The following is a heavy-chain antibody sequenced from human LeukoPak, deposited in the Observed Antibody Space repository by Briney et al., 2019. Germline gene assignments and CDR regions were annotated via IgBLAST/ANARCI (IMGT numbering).Heavy chain of an antibody. CDR2: ISSSSSYI. J-gene: IGHJ4*02. CDR1: GFTFSSYA. Sequence: GGSLRISCAASGFTFSSYAMSWVRQAPGKGLEWVSSISSSSSYIYYADSVKGRFTISRDNAKNSLYLQMNSLRAEDTAVYYCAVSYDSSGYYYLWGQGTLVTVSS. D-gene: IGHD3-22*01. CDR3: AVSYDSSGYYYL. V-gene: IGHV3-21*01.